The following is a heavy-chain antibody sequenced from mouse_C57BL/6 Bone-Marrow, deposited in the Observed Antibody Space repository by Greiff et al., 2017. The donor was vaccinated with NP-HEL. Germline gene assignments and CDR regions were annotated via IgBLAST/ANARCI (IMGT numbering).Heavy chain of an antibody. Sequence: EVQLQQSGPVLVKPGASVKMSCKASGYTFTDYYMNWVRQSPGKGLEWIGIINPYCSGTNYMQSFKGNATLTVDKSSSTVYMELNSLTSEDSAVYYCARGYGSSGWFDYWGQGTTLTVSS. CDR1: GYTFTDYY. CDR3: ARGYGSSGWFDY. V-gene: IGHV1-19*01. J-gene: IGHJ2*01. CDR2: INPYCSGT. D-gene: IGHD1-1*01.